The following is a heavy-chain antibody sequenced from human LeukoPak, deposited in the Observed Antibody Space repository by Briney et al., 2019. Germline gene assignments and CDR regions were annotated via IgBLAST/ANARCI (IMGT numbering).Heavy chain of an antibody. D-gene: IGHD3-10*01. V-gene: IGHV1-18*01. J-gene: IGHJ4*02. CDR2: ISAYNGNT. CDR1: GYTFTSYG. CDR3: ARIIPYGSGSPEVDY. Sequence: GASVKVSCKASGYTFTSYGISWVRQAPGQGLEWMGWISAYNGNTNYAQKLQGRVTMTTDTFTSTAYMELRSLRSDDTAVYYCARIIPYGSGSPEVDYWGQGTLVTVSS.